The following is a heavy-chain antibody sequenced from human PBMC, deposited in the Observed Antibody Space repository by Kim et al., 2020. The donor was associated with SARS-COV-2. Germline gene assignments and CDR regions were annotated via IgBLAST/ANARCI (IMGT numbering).Heavy chain of an antibody. J-gene: IGHJ4*02. D-gene: IGHD3-3*01. CDR3: AKTWFDDSRDV. Sequence: GGSLRLSCVVSGLPFSGYVMSWVRQAAQQGLEWVSVISHSGAATYYAESVKGRFIISRDDSKNTVYLQMNNLRAEDTALYYCAKTWFDDSRDVWGQGTLVTVYS. CDR1: GLPFSGYV. V-gene: IGHV3-23*01. CDR2: ISHSGAAT.